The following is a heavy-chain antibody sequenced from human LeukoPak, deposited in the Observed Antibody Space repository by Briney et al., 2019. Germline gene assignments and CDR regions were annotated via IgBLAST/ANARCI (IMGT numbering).Heavy chain of an antibody. Sequence: GGSLRLSCVASGFTFSTYGMNWFRQVPGKGLEWVAVVSFDGSAEYYGDSVQGRFTISRDNSKNTLFLQMNSLRAEDTAVYYCAKGKVVTGIDYWGQGTLVTVSS. D-gene: IGHD2-21*02. CDR2: VSFDGSAE. CDR3: AKGKVVTGIDY. J-gene: IGHJ4*02. CDR1: GFTFSTYG. V-gene: IGHV3-30*18.